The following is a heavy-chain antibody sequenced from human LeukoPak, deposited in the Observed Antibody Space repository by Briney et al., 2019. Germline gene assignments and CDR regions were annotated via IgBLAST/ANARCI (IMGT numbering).Heavy chain of an antibody. CDR3: AKLWNHNYVPGGNYKKGSYNFDS. D-gene: IGHD3-10*02. V-gene: IGHV5-51*01. Sequence: GESLKISCKGSGYSFTSYWIGWVRQMPGKGLEWMGIIYPGDSDTRYSPSFQGQVTISADKSIGTAYLQWSSLKASDTARYNWAKLWNHNYVPGGNYKKGSYNFDSWAREPWSPSPQ. CDR1: GYSFTSYW. CDR2: IYPGDSDT. J-gene: IGHJ4*02.